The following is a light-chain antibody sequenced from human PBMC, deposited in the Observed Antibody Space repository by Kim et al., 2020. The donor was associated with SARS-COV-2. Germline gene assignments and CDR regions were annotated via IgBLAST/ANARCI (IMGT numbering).Light chain of an antibody. CDR1: QSVGSY. CDR3: QQRSNWPPLT. V-gene: IGKV3-11*01. Sequence: SPVERATLSCRASQSVGSYLAWYQQKPGQAPRLLIYDASNRATGIPARFSGSGSGTDFTLTISSLEPEDFAVYYCQQRSNWPPLTFGGGTKVDIK. CDR2: DAS. J-gene: IGKJ4*01.